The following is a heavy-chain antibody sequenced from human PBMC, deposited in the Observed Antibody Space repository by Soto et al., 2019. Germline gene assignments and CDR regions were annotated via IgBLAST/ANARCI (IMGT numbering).Heavy chain of an antibody. CDR1: GFSLTTSGVG. J-gene: IGHJ4*02. V-gene: IGHV2-5*02. CDR2: IYWDDDK. D-gene: IGHD5-18*01. CDR3: AHRGYMYGNWDHGYFDY. Sequence: QITLKESGPPRVKPTQPLALTCTFSGFSLTTSGVGVAWIRKTPGKALEWLAVIYWDDDKRYSPSLMSRLTITKDTSKNQVVLTMANMDPVDTGTYFCAHRGYMYGNWDHGYFDYWGQGTLVTVSS.